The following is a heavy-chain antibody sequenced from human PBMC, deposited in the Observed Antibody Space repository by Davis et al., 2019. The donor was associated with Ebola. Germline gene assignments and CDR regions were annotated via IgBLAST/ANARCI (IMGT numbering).Heavy chain of an antibody. CDR1: GFTFSSYW. V-gene: IGHV3-74*01. CDR2: INSDGSST. J-gene: IGHJ6*02. D-gene: IGHD3-3*01. CDR3: AKGGILEWLSNYGMDV. Sequence: GESLKISCAASGFTFSSYWMHWVRQAPGKGLVWVSRINSDGSSTSYADSVKGRFTISRDNAKNSLYLQMNSLRAEDTALYYCAKGGILEWLSNYGMDVWGQGTTVTVSS.